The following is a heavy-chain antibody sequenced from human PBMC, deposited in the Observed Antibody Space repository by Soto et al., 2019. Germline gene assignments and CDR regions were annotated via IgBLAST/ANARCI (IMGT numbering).Heavy chain of an antibody. D-gene: IGHD6-6*01. J-gene: IGHJ6*02. CDR3: ARDLKSSSSYYYYGMDV. CDR2: ISYDGSNK. CDR1: GFTFSSYA. V-gene: IGHV3-30-3*01. Sequence: GGSLRLSCAASGFTFSSYAMHWVRQAPGKGLEWVAVISYDGSNKYYADSVKGRFTISRDNSKNTLYLQMNSLRAEDTAVYYCARDLKSSSSYYYYGMDVWGQGTMVTVSS.